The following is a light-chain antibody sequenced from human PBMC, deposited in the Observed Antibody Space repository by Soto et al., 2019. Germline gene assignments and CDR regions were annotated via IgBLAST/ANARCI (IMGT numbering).Light chain of an antibody. Sequence: DIQRTRSPSSLSASVGDRVTISCRAAQSISTYLNWYQQKPGTAPRLLIYSASSVETGVPPRFSGSGSGRDFTLTISSLRPEDIATYFCQQSYTSPPWTFGQGTKVDIK. J-gene: IGKJ1*01. CDR3: QQSYTSPPWT. V-gene: IGKV1-39*01. CDR1: QSISTY. CDR2: SAS.